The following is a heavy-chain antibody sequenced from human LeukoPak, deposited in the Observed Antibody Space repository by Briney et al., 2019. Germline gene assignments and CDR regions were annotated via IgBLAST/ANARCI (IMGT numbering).Heavy chain of an antibody. CDR2: ISSSSGYT. CDR3: ARVGGYSGYDSPLGIYFDY. Sequence: PGGSLRLSCAASGFTFSDYYMSWIRQAPGKGLEWVSYISSSSGYTNYADSVKGRFTISRDNAKNSLYLQMNSLRAEDTAVYYCARVGGYSGYDSPLGIYFDYWGQGTLVTVSS. D-gene: IGHD5-12*01. V-gene: IGHV3-11*06. CDR1: GFTFSDYY. J-gene: IGHJ4*02.